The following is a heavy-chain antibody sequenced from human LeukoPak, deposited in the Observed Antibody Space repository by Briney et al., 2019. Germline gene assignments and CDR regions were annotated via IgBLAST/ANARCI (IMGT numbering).Heavy chain of an antibody. V-gene: IGHV1-46*01. D-gene: IGHD3-10*01. CDR1: GYTFTSYY. J-gene: IGHJ5*02. CDR3: ARLLWFGEFNWFDP. CDR2: INPGGGST. Sequence: ASVKVSCKASGYTFTSYYMHWVRQAPGQRLEWMGIINPGGGSTYYAQKFQGRVTMTRNTSISTAYMELSSLRSEDTAVYYCARLLWFGEFNWFDPWGQGTLVTVSS.